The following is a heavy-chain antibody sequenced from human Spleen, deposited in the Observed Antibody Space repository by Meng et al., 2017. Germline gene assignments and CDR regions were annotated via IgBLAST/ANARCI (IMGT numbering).Heavy chain of an antibody. Sequence: HVQLVRSGAEVKGPGASVKVSCKPSGYNFPDYWLHWVRRAPGQGLEWMGRIDPKSGDTHYAQRFQGRVTMTGDTSISTAYMELSGLRSDDTAMYYCARDEDISAAGKLFGDYWGQGTLVTVSS. CDR1: GYNFPDYW. V-gene: IGHV1-2*06. CDR3: ARDEDISAAGKLFGDY. CDR2: IDPKSGDT. D-gene: IGHD6-13*01. J-gene: IGHJ4*02.